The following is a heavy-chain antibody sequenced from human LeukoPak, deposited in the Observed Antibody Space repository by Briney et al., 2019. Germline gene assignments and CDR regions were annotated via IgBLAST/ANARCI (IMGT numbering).Heavy chain of an antibody. CDR1: GGSISSGSYY. J-gene: IGHJ6*02. CDR3: AREKYSSGSGNATRVLDV. V-gene: IGHV4-61*02. D-gene: IGHD3-10*01. CDR2: IYTSGST. Sequence: SQTLSLTCTVSGGSISSGSYYWSWIRRPAGKGLELIGRIYTSGSTNYNHSLKSRFTISVDTSKNQFSLKLGSLPAEDTAVYYCAREKYSSGSGNATRVLDVWGQGPTVTVSS.